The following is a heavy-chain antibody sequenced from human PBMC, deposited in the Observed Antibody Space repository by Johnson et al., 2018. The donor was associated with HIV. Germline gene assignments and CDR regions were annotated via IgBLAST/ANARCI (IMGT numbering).Heavy chain of an antibody. Sequence: VQLVESGGGLVKPGGSLRLSCAASGFTFSDYYMSLIRQAPGKGLEWVSAISGSGGSTYYADSVKGRFTISRDNSKNTLYLQMNSLRAEDTAVYYCANMDYGDYVHDAFYIWGQGTMVTVSS. J-gene: IGHJ3*02. CDR1: GFTFSDYY. CDR3: ANMDYGDYVHDAFYI. CDR2: ISGSGGST. D-gene: IGHD4-17*01. V-gene: IGHV3-23*04.